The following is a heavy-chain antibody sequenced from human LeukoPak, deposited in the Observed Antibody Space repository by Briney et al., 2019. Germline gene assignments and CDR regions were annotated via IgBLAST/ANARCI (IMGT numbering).Heavy chain of an antibody. D-gene: IGHD3-10*01. CDR1: GGSMSGHY. Sequence: SETLSLTCIVSGGSMSGHYWNWIRQSPGKPLEWSGYVYDSGDTNYNPALKSRVSISIDTSKNQFSLRLMSVTATDTALYFCARKTFYPTWFFDVWGRGTLVTVSS. CDR2: VYDSGDT. CDR3: ARKTFYPTWFFDV. V-gene: IGHV4-59*08. J-gene: IGHJ2*01.